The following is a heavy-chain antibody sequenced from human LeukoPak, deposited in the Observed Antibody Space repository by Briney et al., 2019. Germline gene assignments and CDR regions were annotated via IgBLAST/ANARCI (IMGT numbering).Heavy chain of an antibody. D-gene: IGHD6-19*01. CDR3: AGIAVAGKIDSYFDY. V-gene: IGHV4-39*07. CDR2: IYYSGST. Sequence: SETLSLTCTVSGGSISSSSYYWGWIRQPPGKGLEWIGSIYYSGSTYYNPSLKSRVTISVDTSKDQFSLKLSSVTAADTAVYYCAGIAVAGKIDSYFDYWGQGTLVTVSS. J-gene: IGHJ4*02. CDR1: GGSISSSSYY.